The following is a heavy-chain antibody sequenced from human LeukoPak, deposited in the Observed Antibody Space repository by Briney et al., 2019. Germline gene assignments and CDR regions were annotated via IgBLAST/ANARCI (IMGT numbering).Heavy chain of an antibody. CDR1: GGSFSGYY. V-gene: IGHV4-34*01. CDR2: INHSGST. Sequence: SETLSLTCAVYGGSFSGYYWSWIRQPPGKGLEWIGEINHSGSTNYNPSLKSRVTISVDTSKNQFSLKLSSVTAADTAVYYCARLIEALDYWGQGTLVTVSS. CDR3: ARLIEALDY. J-gene: IGHJ4*02. D-gene: IGHD2/OR15-2a*01.